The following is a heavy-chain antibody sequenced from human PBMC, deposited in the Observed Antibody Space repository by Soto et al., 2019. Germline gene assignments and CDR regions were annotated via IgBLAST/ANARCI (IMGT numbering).Heavy chain of an antibody. CDR2: IYSGGST. CDR3: ARDRGVSPPNYYYYGMDV. CDR1: GFTVSSNY. D-gene: IGHD3-10*01. V-gene: IGHV3-53*01. J-gene: IGHJ6*02. Sequence: QPGGSLRLSCAASGFTVSSNYMSWVRQAPGKGLEWVSVIYSGGSTYYADSVKGRFTISRDNSKNTLYLQMNSLRAEDTAVYYCARDRGVSPPNYYYYGMDVWGQGTTVTVSS.